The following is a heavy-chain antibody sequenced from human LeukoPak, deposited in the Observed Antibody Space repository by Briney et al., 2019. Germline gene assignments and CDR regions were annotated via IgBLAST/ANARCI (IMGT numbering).Heavy chain of an antibody. J-gene: IGHJ4*02. CDR1: GGTFSSYA. D-gene: IGHD3-3*01. V-gene: IGHV1-69*01. CDR2: IIPIFGTA. Sequence: KVSCTASGGTFSSYAISWVRQAPGQGLEWMGGIIPIFGTANYAQKFQGRVTITADESTSTAYMELSSLRSEDTAVYYCARARDYDFWSVDYWGQGTLVTVSS. CDR3: ARARDYDFWSVDY.